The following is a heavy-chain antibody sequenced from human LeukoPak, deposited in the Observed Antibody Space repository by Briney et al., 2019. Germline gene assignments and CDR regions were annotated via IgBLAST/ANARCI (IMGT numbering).Heavy chain of an antibody. CDR2: INPNSGGT. D-gene: IGHD3-9*01. J-gene: IGHJ4*02. V-gene: IGHV1-2*06. CDR3: ARDMAYYDISTGQMDY. Sequence: PSVKVSCKASGYTFTGYHMHWVRQAPGQGLEWMGRINPNSGGTNYAQKFQGRVTMTRDTSISTAYMELSRLRSDDTAVYYCARDMAYYDISTGQMDYWGQGTLVTVSS. CDR1: GYTFTGYH.